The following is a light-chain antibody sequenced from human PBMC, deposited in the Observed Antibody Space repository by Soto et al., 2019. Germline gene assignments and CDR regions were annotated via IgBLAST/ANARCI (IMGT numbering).Light chain of an antibody. CDR3: QQYGSSPFT. Sequence: EIVLTQSPGTLSLSPGERATLSCRASQSVSSSYLAWYQQKPGQTPRLLFYGASSRATGIPDRFSGSGSGTDFTLTISILEPEHFAVYYCQQYGSSPFTFGPGTKVDIK. V-gene: IGKV3-20*01. CDR2: GAS. CDR1: QSVSSSY. J-gene: IGKJ3*01.